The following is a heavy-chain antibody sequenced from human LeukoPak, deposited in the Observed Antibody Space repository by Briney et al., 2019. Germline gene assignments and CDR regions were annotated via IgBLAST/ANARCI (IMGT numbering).Heavy chain of an antibody. V-gene: IGHV4-39*01. CDR2: IYYSGST. CDR3: ARHWVSEPQLIHY. J-gene: IGHJ4*02. Sequence: IGRIYYSGSTYYNPSLKSRVTIDGDTAKNKMYLKMSSVTAADTAVYYCARHWVSEPQLIHYWGQGTLVTVSS. D-gene: IGHD1-14*01.